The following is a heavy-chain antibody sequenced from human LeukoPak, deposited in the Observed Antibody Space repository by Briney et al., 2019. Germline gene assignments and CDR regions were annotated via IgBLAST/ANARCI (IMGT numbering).Heavy chain of an antibody. D-gene: IGHD2-15*01. CDR1: GGSLSDYY. V-gene: IGHV4-34*01. Sequence: SETLSLTCAVYGGSLSDYYWNWIRQSPGKGREWIGEMNHSGSTYYNPSLKSRVTIAVDTSQNQFSLTVSSVTAADTAVYYCARDNVVVLADGAWEYYYGMEVWGQGTTVTVSS. J-gene: IGHJ6*02. CDR3: ARDNVVVLADGAWEYYYGMEV. CDR2: MNHSGST.